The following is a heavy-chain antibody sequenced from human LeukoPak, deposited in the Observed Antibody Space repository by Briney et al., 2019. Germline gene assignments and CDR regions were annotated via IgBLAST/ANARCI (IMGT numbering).Heavy chain of an antibody. J-gene: IGHJ6*03. V-gene: IGHV3-11*01. CDR2: ISSSGSTI. Sequence: GGSLRLSCAASGFTFSDYYMSWIRQAPGKGLEWVSYISSSGSTIYYADSVKGRFTISRYNAKNSLYLQMNSLRAEDTAVYYYARVREPAYSSGYYSLNYYYYYMDVWGKGTTVTVSS. D-gene: IGHD3-22*01. CDR1: GFTFSDYY. CDR3: ARVREPAYSSGYYSLNYYYYYMDV.